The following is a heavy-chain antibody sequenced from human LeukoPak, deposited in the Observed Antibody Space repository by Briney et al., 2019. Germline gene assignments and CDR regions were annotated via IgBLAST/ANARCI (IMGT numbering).Heavy chain of an antibody. CDR1: GYTFTSYY. CDR3: ARMDRNLAGRDGYNRNDAFDI. J-gene: IGHJ3*02. CDR2: INPSGGST. D-gene: IGHD5-24*01. V-gene: IGHV1-46*01. Sequence: ASVKVSCKASGYTFTSYYMHWVRQAPGQGLEWMGIINPSGGSTSYAQKFQGRVTMTRDTSTSTVYMELSSLRSEDTAVYYRARMDRNLAGRDGYNRNDAFDIWGQGTMVTVSS.